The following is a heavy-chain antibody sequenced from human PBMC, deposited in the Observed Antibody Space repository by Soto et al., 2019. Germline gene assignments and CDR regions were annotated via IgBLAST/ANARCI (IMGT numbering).Heavy chain of an antibody. CDR1: GYTFTSYY. D-gene: IGHD3-3*01. CDR2: INPSGGYT. Sequence: QVQLVQSGAEVKKPGASVKVSCQTSGYTFTSYYIHWVRQAPGQGLAWMGIINPSGGYTKYSKKFQDRVTMTRDAATIIVYMELSSMRSEDTAVYFCARSRSMGDWSASVTTYASGMDVWGQGTTVTVSS. CDR3: ARSRSMGDWSASVTTYASGMDV. V-gene: IGHV1-46*01. J-gene: IGHJ6*02.